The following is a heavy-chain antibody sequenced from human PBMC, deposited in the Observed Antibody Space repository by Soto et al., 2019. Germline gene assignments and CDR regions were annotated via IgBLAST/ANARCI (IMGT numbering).Heavy chain of an antibody. CDR3: ARVPCSSTSCYIPYYYMDV. CDR1: GFTFSSYS. V-gene: IGHV3-21*01. J-gene: IGHJ6*03. Sequence: GGSLRLSCAASGFTFSSYSMNWVRQAPGKGLEWVSSISSSSSYIYYADSVKGRFTISRDNAKNSLYLQMNSLRAEDTAVYYCARVPCSSTSCYIPYYYMDVWGKGTTVTVSS. CDR2: ISSSSSYI. D-gene: IGHD2-2*02.